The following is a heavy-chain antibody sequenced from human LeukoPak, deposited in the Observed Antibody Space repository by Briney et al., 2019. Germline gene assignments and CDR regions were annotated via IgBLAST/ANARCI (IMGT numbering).Heavy chain of an antibody. CDR2: ISSSSSTI. J-gene: IGHJ4*02. CDR1: GFTFSSYS. D-gene: IGHD3-22*01. V-gene: IGHV3-48*04. Sequence: GGSLRLSCAASGFTFSSYSMNWVRQAPGKGLEWVSYISSSSSTIYYADSVKGRFTISRDNTKNSLYLQMNSLRAEDTAVYYCARASSDYYDSSGDYFDYWGQGTLVTVSS. CDR3: ARASSDYYDSSGDYFDY.